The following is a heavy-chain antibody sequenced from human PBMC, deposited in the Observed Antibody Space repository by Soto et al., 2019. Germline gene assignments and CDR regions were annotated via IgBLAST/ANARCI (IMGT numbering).Heavy chain of an antibody. V-gene: IGHV4-59*08. CDR2: IFYFGST. CDR3: ARHSPDFDWLSQFDY. D-gene: IGHD3-9*01. J-gene: IGHJ4*02. CDR1: GGSISSYY. Sequence: PSETLSLTCTVSGGSISSYYWSWIRRTPGKGLEWIGYIFYFGSTNYNPSLKSRVTLSIDTSKNQLSLKLSSVTAADTAVYYCARHSPDFDWLSQFDYWGQGTLVTVSS.